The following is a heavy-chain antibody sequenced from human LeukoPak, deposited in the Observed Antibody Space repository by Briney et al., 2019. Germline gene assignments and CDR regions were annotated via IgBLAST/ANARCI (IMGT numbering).Heavy chain of an antibody. CDR2: IGSSTSTI. CDR1: GFTFSSYT. CDR3: AREIYGDVCSDG. Sequence: PGGSLRLSCAASGFTFSSYTMNWVRQAPGKGLEWVSYIGSSTSTIYYADSVKGRFTISRDNAKNSLYLQMNSLRAEDTAVYYCAREIYGDVCSDGWGGGAVVAVSS. D-gene: IGHD4-17*01. J-gene: IGHJ4*02. V-gene: IGHV3-48*01.